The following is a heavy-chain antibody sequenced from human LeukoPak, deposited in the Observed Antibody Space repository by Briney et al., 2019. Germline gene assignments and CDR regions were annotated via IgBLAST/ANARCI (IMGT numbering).Heavy chain of an antibody. CDR3: ARETRINYFDD. Sequence: SETLSLTCTVSFGSINSYYWSWIRQPPGKGLEWIGYIYYSGSTNYNPSLKSRVTISVDTSKNQFSLKLSSVTAADTAIYYCARETRINYFDDWGQGTLVTVSS. CDR2: IYYSGST. J-gene: IGHJ4*02. CDR1: FGSINSYY. V-gene: IGHV4-59*08. D-gene: IGHD2/OR15-2a*01.